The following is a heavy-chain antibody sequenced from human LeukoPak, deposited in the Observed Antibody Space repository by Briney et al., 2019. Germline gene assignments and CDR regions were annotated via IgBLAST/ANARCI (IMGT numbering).Heavy chain of an antibody. V-gene: IGHV4-4*07. CDR3: ARAVVAARSLLNWFDP. Sequence: SETLSLTCTVSGGSISSYYWSWIRQPAGKGLEWIGRIYTSGSTNYNPSLKSRVTMSVDTSKNQFSLKLSSVTAADTAVYHCARAVVAARSLLNWFDPWGQGTLVTVSS. CDR2: IYTSGST. CDR1: GGSISSYY. D-gene: IGHD2-15*01. J-gene: IGHJ5*02.